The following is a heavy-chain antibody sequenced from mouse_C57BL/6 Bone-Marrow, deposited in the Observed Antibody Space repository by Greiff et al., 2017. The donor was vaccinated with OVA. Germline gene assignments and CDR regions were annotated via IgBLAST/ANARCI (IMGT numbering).Heavy chain of an antibody. Sequence: EVKLMESGGGLVQPGESLKLSCESNEYEFPSHDMSWVRKTPEKRLELVAAINSDGGSTYYPDTMERRFIIARDNTKKTLYLQMSSLRSEDTALYYCARYGNYYAMDYWGQGTSVTVSS. CDR1: EYEFPSHD. CDR2: INSDGGST. D-gene: IGHD2-10*02. J-gene: IGHJ4*01. CDR3: ARYGNYYAMDY. V-gene: IGHV5-2*01.